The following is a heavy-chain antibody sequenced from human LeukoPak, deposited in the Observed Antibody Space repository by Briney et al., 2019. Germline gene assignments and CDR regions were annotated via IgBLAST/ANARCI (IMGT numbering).Heavy chain of an antibody. D-gene: IGHD5-24*01. J-gene: IGHJ4*02. Sequence: PSETLSLTCTVSGGSISSYYWSWIRQPPGKGLKWIGYIYYSGSTNYNPSLKSRVTISVDTSKNQFSLKLSSVTAADTAVYYCAAANGYNLFDYWGQGTLVTVSS. CDR1: GGSISSYY. CDR2: IYYSGST. CDR3: AAANGYNLFDY. V-gene: IGHV4-59*01.